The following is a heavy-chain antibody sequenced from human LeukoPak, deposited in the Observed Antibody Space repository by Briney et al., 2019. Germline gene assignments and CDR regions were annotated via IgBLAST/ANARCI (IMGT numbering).Heavy chain of an antibody. V-gene: IGHV3-21*01. CDR3: ARDGHTAMVLYFFDY. CDR1: GFSFSSYS. Sequence: GGSLRLSCAASGFSFSSYSMNWVRQAPGKGLEWVSFISSSSSYIYYADSVKGRFTISRDNAKNSLYLQMNSLRAEDTAVYYCARDGHTAMVLYFFDYWGQGTLVTVSS. D-gene: IGHD5-18*01. J-gene: IGHJ4*02. CDR2: ISSSSSYI.